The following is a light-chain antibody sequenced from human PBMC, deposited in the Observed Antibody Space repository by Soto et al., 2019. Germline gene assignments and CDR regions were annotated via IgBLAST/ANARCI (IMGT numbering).Light chain of an antibody. V-gene: IGKV1-5*02. CDR1: QSISRL. Sequence: DVQVTQSPSTLSASVGDRVTIICRASQSISRLVAWYQQKPRKAPKLLIYDASSVESGVPSRFSGSGAGTEFTLTISSLQPDDFATYYCQQYNSYSFGQGTKVDIK. J-gene: IGKJ1*01. CDR3: QQYNSYS. CDR2: DAS.